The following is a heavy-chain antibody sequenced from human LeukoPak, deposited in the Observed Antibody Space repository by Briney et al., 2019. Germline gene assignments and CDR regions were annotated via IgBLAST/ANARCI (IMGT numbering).Heavy chain of an antibody. CDR2: ISGSGGST. CDR1: GFTFSSYA. CDR3: AKAGRWELLRVRYFDY. D-gene: IGHD1-26*01. V-gene: IGHV3-23*01. Sequence: GGSLRLSCAASGFTFSSYAMSWVRQAPGKGLEWVSAISGSGGSTYYADSVKGRFSISRDNSKNTLYLQINSQRAEDTAVYYCAKAGRWELLRVRYFDYWGQGTLVTVSS. J-gene: IGHJ4*02.